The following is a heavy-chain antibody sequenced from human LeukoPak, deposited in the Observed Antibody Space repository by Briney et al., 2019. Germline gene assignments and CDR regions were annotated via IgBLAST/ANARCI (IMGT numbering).Heavy chain of an antibody. CDR2: IKEDGSEK. V-gene: IGHV3-7*04. J-gene: IGHJ4*02. CDR1: GFTFSEYW. CDR3: AKDFDY. Sequence: GGSLRLSCAASGFTFSEYWMTWVRQAPGKGLEWVASIKEDGSEKYYVDSVKGRCTISRDNAKNSLYLQMNSLRVEDTAMYYCAKDFDYWGQGALVTVSS.